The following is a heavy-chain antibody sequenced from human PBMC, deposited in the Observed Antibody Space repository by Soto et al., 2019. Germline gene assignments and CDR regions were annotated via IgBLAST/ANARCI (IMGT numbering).Heavy chain of an antibody. CDR2: IYYSGST. Sequence: SETLSLTCTVSGGSISSSSYYWGWIRQPPGKGLEWIGSIYYSGSTCYNPSLKSRVTISVDTSKNQFSLKLSSVTAADTAVYYCARYSSYALYFDYWGQGTLVTVSS. V-gene: IGHV4-39*01. J-gene: IGHJ4*02. D-gene: IGHD6-6*01. CDR1: GGSISSSSYY. CDR3: ARYSSYALYFDY.